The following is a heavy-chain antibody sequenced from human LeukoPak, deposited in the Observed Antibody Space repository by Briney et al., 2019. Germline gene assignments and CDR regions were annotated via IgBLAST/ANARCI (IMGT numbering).Heavy chain of an antibody. D-gene: IGHD1-1*01. CDR3: AKTPRNWNLWNYYYYMDV. CDR2: IRYDGGNK. J-gene: IGHJ6*03. CDR1: GFTFSSYG. V-gene: IGHV3-30*02. Sequence: PGGSLRLSCAASGFTFSSYGMHWVRQAPGKGLEWVAFIRYDGGNKYYADSVKGRFTISRDNSKNTLYLQMNSLRAEDTAVYYCAKTPRNWNLWNYYYYMDVWGKGTTVTVSS.